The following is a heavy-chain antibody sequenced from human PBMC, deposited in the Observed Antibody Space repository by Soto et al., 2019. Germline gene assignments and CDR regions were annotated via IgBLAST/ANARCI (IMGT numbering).Heavy chain of an antibody. Sequence: QVQLVESGGGVVQPGRSLRLSCAASGFTFSSYAMHWVRQAPGKGLEWVAVISYDGSNKYYADSVKGRFTISRDNSKNTLYLQMNSLRAEDTAVYYCAMFHLVVNFDYWGQGTLVTVSS. CDR2: ISYDGSNK. CDR3: AMFHLVVNFDY. D-gene: IGHD2-15*01. CDR1: GFTFSSYA. V-gene: IGHV3-30-3*01. J-gene: IGHJ4*02.